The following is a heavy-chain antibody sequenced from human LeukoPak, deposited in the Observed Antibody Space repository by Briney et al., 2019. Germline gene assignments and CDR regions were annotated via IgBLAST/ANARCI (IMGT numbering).Heavy chain of an antibody. Sequence: HPGRSLRLSCAASGFTFADYALSWFRQAPGKGLEWVGFIRSKSYGGTTEYAASVKGRFTISRDDSKSIASLQMNSLETEDTALYHCTRFYPQQWLTTYYFDNWGQGTLVTVSS. J-gene: IGHJ4*02. D-gene: IGHD6-19*01. CDR1: GFTFADYA. V-gene: IGHV3-49*03. CDR2: IRSKSYGGTT. CDR3: TRFYPQQWLTTYYFDN.